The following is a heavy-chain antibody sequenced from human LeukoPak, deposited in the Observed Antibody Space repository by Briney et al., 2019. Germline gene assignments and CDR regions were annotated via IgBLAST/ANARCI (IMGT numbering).Heavy chain of an antibody. CDR3: ARDLPGLRGGGRAFDI. CDR1: GGSISSSSYY. D-gene: IGHD2-15*01. V-gene: IGHV4-39*07. J-gene: IGHJ3*02. CDR2: IYYSGGT. Sequence: SETLSLTCTLSGGSISSSSYYWGWIRQPPGKGLEWIGCIYYSGGTYYHPSLKSRVTISVDTSKNQFSLKLSSVTAADTAVYYCARDLPGLRGGGRAFDIWGQGTMVTVSS.